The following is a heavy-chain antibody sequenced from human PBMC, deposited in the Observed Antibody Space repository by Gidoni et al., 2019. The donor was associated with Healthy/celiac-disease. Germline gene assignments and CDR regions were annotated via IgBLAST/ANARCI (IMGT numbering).Heavy chain of an antibody. V-gene: IGHV4-39*07. CDR2: IYYSGST. CDR1: GGSISSSSYY. Sequence: QLQLQESGPGLVQPSETLSLTCTVPGGSISSSSYYWGWIRQPPGKGLEWIGSIYYSGSTYYNPSLKSRVTISVDTSKNQFSLKLSSVTAADTAVYYCARDLGSGAFYYYGMDVWGQGTTVTVSS. D-gene: IGHD3-10*01. J-gene: IGHJ6*02. CDR3: ARDLGSGAFYYYGMDV.